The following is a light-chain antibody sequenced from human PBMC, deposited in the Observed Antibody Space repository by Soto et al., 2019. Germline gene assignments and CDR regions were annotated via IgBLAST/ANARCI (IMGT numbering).Light chain of an antibody. CDR2: GAS. J-gene: IGKJ1*01. V-gene: IGKV3D-20*02. CDR3: QQRNKWRT. CDR1: QSVSSSY. Sequence: EIVLTQSPGTLSLSPGERATLSCRASQSVSSSYLAWYQQKPGQAPRLLIYGASSRATGIPDRFSGSGSGTDFTLTISSLEPEDFAVYYCQQRNKWRTFGQGTKVDIK.